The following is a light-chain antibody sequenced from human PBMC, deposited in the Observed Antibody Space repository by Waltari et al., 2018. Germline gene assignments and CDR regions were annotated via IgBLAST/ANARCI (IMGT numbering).Light chain of an antibody. J-gene: IGKJ4*01. CDR1: QSISSW. CDR3: QQYTSFSLT. V-gene: IGKV1-5*03. Sequence: DIQMTQSPSSLSASIGDRVTFTCRARQSISSWLAWYQQKPGNSPEHLISKASTLESVVPSRFSGSGSGTEFTLTISSLQPDYFATYYCQQYTSFSLTFGGGTTVEIK. CDR2: KAS.